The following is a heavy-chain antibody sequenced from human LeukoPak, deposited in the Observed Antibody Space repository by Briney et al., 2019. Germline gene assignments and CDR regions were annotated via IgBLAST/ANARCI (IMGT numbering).Heavy chain of an antibody. CDR1: RYTFTSYD. Sequence: ASVKVSCKASRYTFTSYDINWVRQATGQGLEWMGWMNPNSGNTGYAQKFQGRVTMTRNTSISTAYMELSSLRSEDTAVYYCARVGEGNVLLWFGELFSLDYWGQGILVTVSS. J-gene: IGHJ4*02. CDR3: ARVGEGNVLLWFGELFSLDY. D-gene: IGHD3-10*01. V-gene: IGHV1-8*01. CDR2: MNPNSGNT.